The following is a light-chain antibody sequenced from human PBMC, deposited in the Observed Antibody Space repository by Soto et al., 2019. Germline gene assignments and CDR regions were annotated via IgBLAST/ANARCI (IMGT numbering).Light chain of an antibody. Sequence: DIVMTQSPLSLPVTPGEPASISCRSSQSLLHSNGYKYLVWYLQKPGLSPQLLIYVGSYRASGVPDRFSGSGSDTDFTLRISRVEAEDVGVYYCMQALQTPLTFGGGTKVELK. J-gene: IGKJ4*01. V-gene: IGKV2-28*01. CDR2: VGS. CDR3: MQALQTPLT. CDR1: QSLLHSNGYKY.